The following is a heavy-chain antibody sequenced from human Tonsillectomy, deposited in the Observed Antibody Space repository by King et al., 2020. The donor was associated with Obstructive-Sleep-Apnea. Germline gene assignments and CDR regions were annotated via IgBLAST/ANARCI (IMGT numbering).Heavy chain of an antibody. Sequence: VQLQESSPRLVKPSETLSLTCTVSGYSISSGYYWGWIRQPPGKGLEWIGSIFHSGSTYYNPSLESRVTISVDTSKNQFSLRLSSVTAADTAVYYCAREAATFYDILTLSYGMDVWGKGTTVTVST. D-gene: IGHD3-9*01. CDR2: IFHSGST. V-gene: IGHV4-38-2*02. CDR3: AREAATFYDILTLSYGMDV. J-gene: IGHJ6*04. CDR1: GYSISSGYY.